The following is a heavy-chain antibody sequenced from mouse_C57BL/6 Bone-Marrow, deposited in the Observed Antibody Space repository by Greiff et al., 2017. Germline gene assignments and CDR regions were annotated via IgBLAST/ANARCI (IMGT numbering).Heavy chain of an antibody. CDR2: IYPENGDT. CDR1: GFNIKDDY. V-gene: IGHV14-4*01. D-gene: IGHD1-1*01. CDR3: TTKRVITTVVAFDY. Sequence: VQLKESGAELVRPGASVKLSCTASGFNIKDDYMHWVKQRPEQGLEWIGWIYPENGDTEYASKFQGKATITADTSSTTAYLQLSSLTSEDAAVYYCTTKRVITTVVAFDYWGQGTTLTVS. J-gene: IGHJ2*01.